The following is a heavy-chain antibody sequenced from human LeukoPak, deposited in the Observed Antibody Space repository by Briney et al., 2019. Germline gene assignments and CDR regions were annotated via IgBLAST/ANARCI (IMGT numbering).Heavy chain of an antibody. Sequence: GGSLRLSCAASGFTFSSYSMNWVRQAPGKGLEWVSYISSSSSTIYYADSVKGRFTISRDNAKNSLYLQMNSLRDEDTAVYYCARDQKTYYDFWSGYYTGYWFDPWGQGTLVTVSS. CDR1: GFTFSSYS. D-gene: IGHD3-3*01. CDR3: ARDQKTYYDFWSGYYTGYWFDP. V-gene: IGHV3-48*02. CDR2: ISSSSSTI. J-gene: IGHJ5*02.